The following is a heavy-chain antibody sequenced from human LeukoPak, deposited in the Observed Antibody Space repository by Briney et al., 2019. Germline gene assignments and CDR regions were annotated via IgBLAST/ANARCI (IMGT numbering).Heavy chain of an antibody. CDR1: GGSISSGSYY. CDR3: ARVRMGQRREYYMDV. J-gene: IGHJ6*03. V-gene: IGHV4-61*02. Sequence: SQTLSLTCTVSGGSISSGSYYWSWIRQPAGKGLEWIGRIYTSGSTNYNPSLKSRVTMSVDTSKNQFSLKLSSVTAADTAVYYCARVRMGQRREYYMDVWGKGTTVTVSS. D-gene: IGHD1/OR15-1a*01. CDR2: IYTSGST.